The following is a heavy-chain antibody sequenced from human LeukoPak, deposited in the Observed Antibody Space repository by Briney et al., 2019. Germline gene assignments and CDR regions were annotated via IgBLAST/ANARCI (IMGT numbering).Heavy chain of an antibody. D-gene: IGHD1-26*01. CDR3: AKARYSGSPYWFDY. Sequence: GGSLKLSCAASGFTFSSYAMSWVCQAPGKGLEWVSAISGSGVSTYYADSVKGRFTISRDNSKNTLYLQMNSLRAEDMAVYYCAKARYSGSPYWFDYWGQGTLVTVSS. CDR1: GFTFSSYA. V-gene: IGHV3-23*01. J-gene: IGHJ4*02. CDR2: ISGSGVST.